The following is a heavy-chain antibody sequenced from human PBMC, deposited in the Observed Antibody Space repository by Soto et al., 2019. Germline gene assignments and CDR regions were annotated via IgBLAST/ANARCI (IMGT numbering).Heavy chain of an antibody. CDR1: GGTFSSYA. V-gene: IGHV1-69*01. D-gene: IGHD2-2*01. CDR3: ASEYCSTTSCFNDNWFDP. J-gene: IGHJ5*02. Sequence: QVQLVQSGAEVKKPGSSVRVSCKASGGTFSSYAISWMRQAPGQGLEWMGGIIPLFRRSNYAQKFQGRVTITADESTSTAYMELSSLSSEDTAVYYCASEYCSTTSCFNDNWFDPWGQGTLVTVSS. CDR2: IIPLFRRS.